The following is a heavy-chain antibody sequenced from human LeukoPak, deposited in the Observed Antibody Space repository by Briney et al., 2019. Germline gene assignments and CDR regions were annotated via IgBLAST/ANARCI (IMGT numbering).Heavy chain of an antibody. CDR3: AKVATGP. CDR2: VSKTGGTT. CDR1: GFRFSNNA. Sequence: TGGSLRLSCVASGFRFSNNAMSWVRQAPGKGLEWVSSVSKTGGTTYYADSVKGRSTISRDNSRNTVSLQMNSLRAEDTAIYYCAKVATGPWGQGTLVTVSS. V-gene: IGHV3-23*01. D-gene: IGHD5-12*01. J-gene: IGHJ5*02.